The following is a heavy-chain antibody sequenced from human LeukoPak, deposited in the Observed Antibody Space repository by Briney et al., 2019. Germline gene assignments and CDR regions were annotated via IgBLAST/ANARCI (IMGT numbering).Heavy chain of an antibody. CDR2: IHYSGNT. Sequence: SETLSLTCTVSGVSTSSSNYYWGWIRQPPGKGLEWIGGIHYSGNTYYNPSLKSRVTISVDTSKNQFSLKLSSVTAADTAVYYCARLGAGPTYYDFWSGYSSFYFDYWGQGTLVTVSS. CDR1: GVSTSSSNYY. D-gene: IGHD3-3*01. CDR3: ARLGAGPTYYDFWSGYSSFYFDY. V-gene: IGHV4-39*01. J-gene: IGHJ4*02.